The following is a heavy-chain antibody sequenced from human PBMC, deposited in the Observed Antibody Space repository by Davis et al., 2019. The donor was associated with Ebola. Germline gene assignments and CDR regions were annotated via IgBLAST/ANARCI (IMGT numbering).Heavy chain of an antibody. CDR2: VFYSGST. CDR3: ARDRGATTPTDYYYYYGMDV. CDR1: GGSISSYY. Sequence: PSEDLSLTCTVSGGSISSYYWSWIRQPPGKGLEWIGYVFYSGSTNYNPSLESRVTISIDTSKNQFSLNLRSVTAADTAVYYCARDRGATTPTDYYYYYGMDVWGQGTTVTVSS. J-gene: IGHJ6*02. V-gene: IGHV4-59*01. D-gene: IGHD5-12*01.